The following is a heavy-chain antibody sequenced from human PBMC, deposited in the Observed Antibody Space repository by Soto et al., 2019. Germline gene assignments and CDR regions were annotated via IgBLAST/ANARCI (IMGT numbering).Heavy chain of an antibody. Sequence: AGGSLRLSCAASVFTFSSYGMHWVRQDPDKGLEWVAVISYDGSNKYYADSVKGRFTISRDNSKNTLYLQMNSLRAEDTAVYYCAKGMAARYYYYGMDVWGQGTTVTVS. J-gene: IGHJ6*02. CDR2: ISYDGSNK. D-gene: IGHD6-13*01. V-gene: IGHV3-30*18. CDR3: AKGMAARYYYYGMDV. CDR1: VFTFSSYG.